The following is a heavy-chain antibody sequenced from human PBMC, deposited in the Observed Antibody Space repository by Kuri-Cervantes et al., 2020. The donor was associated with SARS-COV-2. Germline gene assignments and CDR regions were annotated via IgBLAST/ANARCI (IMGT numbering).Heavy chain of an antibody. V-gene: IGHV1-18*01. J-gene: IGHJ3*02. CDR3: ATEHPAGQLLWFGAESKLAFDI. Sequence: ASVKVSCKASGYTFTSYGISWVRQAPGQGLEWMGWISAYNGNTNYAQKFQGRVTMTEDTSTDTAYMEPSSPRSEDTAAYYCATEHPAGQLLWFGAESKLAFDIWGQGTMVTVSS. CDR2: ISAYNGNT. D-gene: IGHD3-10*01. CDR1: GYTFTSYG.